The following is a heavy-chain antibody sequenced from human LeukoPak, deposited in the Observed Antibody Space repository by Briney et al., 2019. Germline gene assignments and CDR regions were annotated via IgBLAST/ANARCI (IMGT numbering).Heavy chain of an antibody. V-gene: IGHV4-34*01. D-gene: IGHD3-22*01. J-gene: IGHJ5*02. CDR3: ARAGLGDYYDNSA. Sequence: SETLSLTCAVYGGSFSGYYWSCIREPPGKGLEWIGEINHSGSTNYNTSLESRVTISVDTSKNQFSLKLSSVTAADTAVYYCARAGLGDYYDNSAWGQGTLVTVSS. CDR1: GGSFSGYY. CDR2: INHSGST.